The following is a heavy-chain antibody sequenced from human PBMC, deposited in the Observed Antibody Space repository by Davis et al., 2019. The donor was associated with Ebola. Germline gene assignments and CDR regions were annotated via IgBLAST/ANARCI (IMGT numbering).Heavy chain of an antibody. CDR1: GFTFSGYS. Sequence: GESLKISCAASGFTFSGYSMNWVRQAPGKGPEWLSYISGFSSTIIYADSVKGRFTISRDNTKNSLYLQMDSLRAEDTAVYYCTRHINWAFDYWGQGTLVTVSS. CDR3: TRHINWAFDY. V-gene: IGHV3-48*04. CDR2: ISGFSSTI. D-gene: IGHD1-1*01. J-gene: IGHJ4*02.